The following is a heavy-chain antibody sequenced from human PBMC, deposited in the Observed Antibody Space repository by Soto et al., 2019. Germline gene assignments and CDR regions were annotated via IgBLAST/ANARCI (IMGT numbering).Heavy chain of an antibody. V-gene: IGHV3-9*01. CDR3: AKEGSGYTIDY. D-gene: IGHD3-22*01. J-gene: IGHJ4*02. Sequence: GGSLRLSCAASGFTFDDYAMHWVRQAPGKGLEWVSGISWNSGSIGYADSVKGRFTISRDNAKNSLYLQMNSLRAEDTALYYCAKEGSGYTIDYWGQGTLVTVSS. CDR1: GFTFDDYA. CDR2: ISWNSGSI.